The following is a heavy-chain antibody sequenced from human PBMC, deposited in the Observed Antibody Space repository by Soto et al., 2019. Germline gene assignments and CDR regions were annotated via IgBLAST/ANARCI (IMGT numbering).Heavy chain of an antibody. CDR1: GFTFSSYA. J-gene: IGHJ4*02. CDR2: ISYDGSNK. Sequence: QVQLVESGGGVVQPGRSLRLSCAASGFTFSSYAMHWVRQAPGKGLEWVAVISYDGSNKYYADSVKGRFTISRDNSKNTLYLQMHRLRAEDTAVYYCARTISPNYYDSSGFYFEYWGQGTLVTVSS. V-gene: IGHV3-30-3*01. CDR3: ARTISPNYYDSSGFYFEY. D-gene: IGHD3-22*01.